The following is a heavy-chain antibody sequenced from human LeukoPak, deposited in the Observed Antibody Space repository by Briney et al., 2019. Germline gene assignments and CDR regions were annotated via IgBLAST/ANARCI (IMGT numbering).Heavy chain of an antibody. CDR3: ARDYCSGGSCYPHRNYYFDY. Sequence: ASVEVSCKASGYTFTSYYMHWVRQAPGQGLEWMGIINPSGGSTSYAQKFQGRVTMTRDTSTSTVYMELSSLRSEDTAVYYCARDYCSGGSCYPHRNYYFDYWGQGTLVTVSS. D-gene: IGHD2-15*01. V-gene: IGHV1-46*01. CDR2: INPSGGST. J-gene: IGHJ4*02. CDR1: GYTFTSYY.